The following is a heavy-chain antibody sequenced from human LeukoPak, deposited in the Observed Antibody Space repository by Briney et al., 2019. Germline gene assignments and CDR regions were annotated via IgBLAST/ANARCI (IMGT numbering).Heavy chain of an antibody. J-gene: IGHJ4*02. V-gene: IGHV1-2*02. CDR3: ARDWLTPDAYSSSSPDFDY. CDR1: GYTFTGYY. Sequence: ASVKVSCKASGYTFTGYYMHWVRQAPGQGLEWMGWINPNSGGTSYAQKFQGRVTMTRDTSISTAYMELSRLRSDDTAVYYCARDWLTPDAYSSSSPDFDYWGQGTLVTVSS. CDR2: INPNSGGT. D-gene: IGHD6-13*01.